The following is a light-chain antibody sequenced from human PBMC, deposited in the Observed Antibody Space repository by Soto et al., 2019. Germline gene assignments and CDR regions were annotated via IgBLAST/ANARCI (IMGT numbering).Light chain of an antibody. J-gene: IGKJ5*01. Sequence: DIQMTQSPSSVSASVGDRVTITCRASQSISSWLAWYQQKPGKAPELLIYSASTLQSGVPSRFSGSGSGTALTLTISSLQPEDFATYYCQQANSVPPITFGQGTRLEIK. CDR1: QSISSW. CDR3: QQANSVPPIT. CDR2: SAS. V-gene: IGKV1D-12*01.